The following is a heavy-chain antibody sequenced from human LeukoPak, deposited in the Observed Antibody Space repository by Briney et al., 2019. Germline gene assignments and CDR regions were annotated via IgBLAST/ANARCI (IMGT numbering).Heavy chain of an antibody. J-gene: IGHJ4*02. CDR3: ARALSSAWGLVDC. CDR1: GFTFTTYS. V-gene: IGHV3-74*01. CDR2: IKSDGSRT. D-gene: IGHD6-19*01. Sequence: PGGSLRLSCAASGFTFTTYSMHWVRQVPGKGLVRVSRIKSDGSRTYNADSVKGRFTISRDNAKSTLYLQMDSLRAEDTAVYYCARALSSAWGLVDCWGQGTLVTVSS.